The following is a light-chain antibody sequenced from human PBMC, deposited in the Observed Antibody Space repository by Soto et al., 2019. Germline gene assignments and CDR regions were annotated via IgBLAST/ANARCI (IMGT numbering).Light chain of an antibody. CDR3: QQSYNTSIT. Sequence: DIQMTQSPSSLSASVGDRVTITCRASQSISSYLNWYQQKPGKAPMLLIYAASSLQSGVPSTFSGSGSGTDFTLTISSLQPEDFATYYCQQSYNTSITFGQGTRLEIK. J-gene: IGKJ5*01. CDR2: AAS. V-gene: IGKV1-39*01. CDR1: QSISSY.